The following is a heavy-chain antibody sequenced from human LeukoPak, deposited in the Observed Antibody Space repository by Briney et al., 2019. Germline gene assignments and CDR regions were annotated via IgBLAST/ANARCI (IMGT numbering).Heavy chain of an antibody. Sequence: ASVKVSCKASGGTFSSYAISWVRQAPGQGLEWMGGIIPIFGTANYAQKFQGRVTITADESTSTAYMELSSLRSEDTAVYYCVRDRGYYDSSGSDAFDIWGQGTMVTVSS. V-gene: IGHV1-69*13. J-gene: IGHJ3*02. CDR1: GGTFSSYA. D-gene: IGHD3-22*01. CDR3: VRDRGYYDSSGSDAFDI. CDR2: IIPIFGTA.